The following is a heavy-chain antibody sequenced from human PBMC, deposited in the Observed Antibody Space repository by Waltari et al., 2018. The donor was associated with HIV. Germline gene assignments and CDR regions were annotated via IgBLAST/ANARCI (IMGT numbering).Heavy chain of an antibody. CDR1: GVHFSACW. Sequence: EVRLVESGGGLVQPGGSLSLPCAASGVHFSACWMPCVRRAPEKGMEGVANIKLDGSEKHYVDSVRCRFTISRDNAKNSLYLQMNSLRVEDTAVYYCATIKWLDSYALDYWGLGTLVTVSS. V-gene: IGHV3-7*01. D-gene: IGHD6-19*01. J-gene: IGHJ4*02. CDR2: IKLDGSEK. CDR3: ATIKWLDSYALDY.